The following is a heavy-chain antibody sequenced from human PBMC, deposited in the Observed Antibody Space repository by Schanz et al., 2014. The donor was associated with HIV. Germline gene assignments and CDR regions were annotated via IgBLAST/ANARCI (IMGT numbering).Heavy chain of an antibody. D-gene: IGHD3-10*01. J-gene: IGHJ4*02. CDR2: ISTSGTYI. Sequence: EVQLVESGGGLVKPGGSLRLSCAGSRLTFSGYSMNWVRQAPGKGLEWVSSISTSGTYIFYADSVKGRFTISRDNANNSMYLQMNSLRAEDTAVYFCARGTYYGSGSYTLDYWGQGTLVTVSS. V-gene: IGHV3-21*06. CDR3: ARGTYYGSGSYTLDY. CDR1: RLTFSGYS.